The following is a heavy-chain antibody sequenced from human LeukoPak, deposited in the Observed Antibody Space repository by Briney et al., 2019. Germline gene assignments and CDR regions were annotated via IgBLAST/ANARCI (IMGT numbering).Heavy chain of an antibody. Sequence: SETLSLTCAVYGGSFSGYYWSWIRQPPGKGLEWIGEINHSGSTNYNPSLKSRVTISVDTSKNQFSLKLSSVTAADTAVYYCARALLLGTRALTKFDYWGQETLVTVSS. D-gene: IGHD1-7*01. J-gene: IGHJ4*02. V-gene: IGHV4-34*01. CDR3: ARALLLGTRALTKFDY. CDR2: INHSGST. CDR1: GGSFSGYY.